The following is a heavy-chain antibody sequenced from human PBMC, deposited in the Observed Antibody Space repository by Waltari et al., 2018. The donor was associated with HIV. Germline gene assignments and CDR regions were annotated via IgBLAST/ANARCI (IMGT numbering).Heavy chain of an antibody. CDR1: GFTFRTYS. CDR2: ISGTSSVI. CDR3: ASPITMIAGFDS. D-gene: IGHD2-21*01. J-gene: IGHJ4*02. V-gene: IGHV3-48*04. Sequence: EVRLVQSGGGLVQPGGYISLSWAAYGFTFRTYSMNWVRQAPGLGLEWIAYISGTSSVIYYADSVKGRFTISRDNANSSLYLQMDSLRAEDTAVYFCASPITMIAGFDSWGQGTLVTVSS.